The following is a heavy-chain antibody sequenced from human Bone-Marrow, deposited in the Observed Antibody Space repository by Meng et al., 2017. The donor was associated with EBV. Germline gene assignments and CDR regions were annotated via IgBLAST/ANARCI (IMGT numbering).Heavy chain of an antibody. V-gene: IGHV1-69*01. D-gene: IGHD6-19*01. CDR1: GGTFSSYA. Sequence: QVQLVKSGAEGTKPGSSVKVSCKASGGTFSSYAISWVRQAPGQGLGWMGGIIPIFGTANYAQKFQGRVTITADESTSTAYMELSSLRSEDTAVYYCARVYSSGWYYSYWGQGTLVTVSS. J-gene: IGHJ4*02. CDR2: IIPIFGTA. CDR3: ARVYSSGWYYSY.